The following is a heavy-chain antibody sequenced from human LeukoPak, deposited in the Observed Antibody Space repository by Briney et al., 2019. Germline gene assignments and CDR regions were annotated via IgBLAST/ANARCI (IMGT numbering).Heavy chain of an antibody. D-gene: IGHD4-17*01. J-gene: IGHJ4*02. CDR3: ARDFHGDYGAPDY. V-gene: IGHV1-46*01. CDR2: INPSGGST. CDR1: GYTFTGYY. Sequence: GASVKVSCKASGYTFTGYYMHWVRQAPGQGLEWMGIINPSGGSTSYAQKFQGRVTMTRDTSTSTVYMELGSLRSEDTAVYYCARDFHGDYGAPDYWGQGTLVTVSS.